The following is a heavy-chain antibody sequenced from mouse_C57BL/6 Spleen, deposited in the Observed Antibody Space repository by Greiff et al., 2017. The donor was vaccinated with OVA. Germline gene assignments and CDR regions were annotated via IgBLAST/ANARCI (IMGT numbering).Heavy chain of an antibody. CDR1: GYTFTDYE. J-gene: IGHJ2*01. CDR2: IDPETGGT. Sequence: QVQLKQSGAELVRPGASVTLSCKASGYTFTDYEMHWVKQTPVHGLEWIGAIDPETGGTAYNQKFKGKAILTADKSSSTAYMELRSLTSEDSAVYYCTREWLGGGYWGQGTTLTVSS. CDR3: TREWLGGGY. D-gene: IGHD1-3*01. V-gene: IGHV1-15*01.